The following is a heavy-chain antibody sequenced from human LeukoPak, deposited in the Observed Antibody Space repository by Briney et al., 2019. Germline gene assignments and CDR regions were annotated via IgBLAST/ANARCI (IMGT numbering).Heavy chain of an antibody. CDR1: GDSINSYY. D-gene: IGHD3-22*01. CDR2: IYNSGS. CDR3: ARRNPKNYYDSSDYEYFFDF. V-gene: IGHV4-59*08. Sequence: SETLSLTCTVSGDSINSYYWSWMRQPPGEGLEWIGYIYNSGSKYNPSFKSRVTISVDTSKNQFSLNLSSVTAADTAVYYCARRNPKNYYDSSDYEYFFDFWGQGTLVTVSS. J-gene: IGHJ4*02.